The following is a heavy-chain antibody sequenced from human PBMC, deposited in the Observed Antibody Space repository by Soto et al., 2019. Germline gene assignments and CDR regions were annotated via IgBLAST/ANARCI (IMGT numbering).Heavy chain of an antibody. CDR1: GGSFSGYY. CDR2: INHSGST. CDR3: AVLRPPRWLQNSPWFDP. V-gene: IGHV4-34*01. J-gene: IGHJ5*02. Sequence: SETLSLTCAVYGGSFSGYYWSWIRQPPGKGLEWIGEINHSGSTNYNPSLKSRVTISVDTYKNQFSLTLSSVTAADTAVYYCAVLRPPRWLQNSPWFDPWGQGTLVTVSS. D-gene: IGHD5-12*01.